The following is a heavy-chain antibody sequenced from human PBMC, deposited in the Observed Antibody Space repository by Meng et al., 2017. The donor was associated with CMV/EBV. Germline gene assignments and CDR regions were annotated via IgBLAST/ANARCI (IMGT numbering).Heavy chain of an antibody. CDR1: GGTFSSYA. CDR2: IIPIFGTA. J-gene: IGHJ4*02. CDR3: ARAGDYGGRGYFDY. V-gene: IGHV1-69*12. D-gene: IGHD4-23*01. Sequence: QGQQVQVGGEVKKPGSSVKVSCKASGGTFSSYAISWVRQAPGQGLEWMGGIIPIFGTANYAQKFQGKVTITADESTSTAYMELSSLRSEDTAVYYCARAGDYGGRGYFDYWGQGTLVTVSS.